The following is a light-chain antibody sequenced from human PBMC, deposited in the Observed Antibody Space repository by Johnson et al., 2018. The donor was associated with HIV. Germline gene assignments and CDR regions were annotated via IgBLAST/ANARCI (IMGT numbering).Light chain of an antibody. CDR3: GTWDSSLSVYV. CDR1: SSNIGTYY. J-gene: IGLJ1*01. V-gene: IGLV1-51*02. CDR2: ENN. Sequence: QSVLTQPPSVSAAPGQKVTISCSGSSSNIGTYYVSWYQQLPGTAPKLLIYENNKRPSGIPDRFSGSKSGTSATLGITGPQTGDEADYYCGTWDSSLSVYVFGTGTKVTVL.